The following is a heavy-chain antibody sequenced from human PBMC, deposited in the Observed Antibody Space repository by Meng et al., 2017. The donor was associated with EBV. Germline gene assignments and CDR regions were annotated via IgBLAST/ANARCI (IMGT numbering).Heavy chain of an antibody. CDR2: NTPDFGIA. CDR1: GANFNNVG. D-gene: IGHD5-12*01. J-gene: IGHJ4*02. Sequence: QVQLVQSGAEVKKPGSSLKVSCKGSGANFNNVGISGVRQAPGQGLEWMGANTPDFGIANYAESFQGRVTISADTSTRTAYMDLSSLRSDDTAVYYCVRDLWRRIGECVWGQGTLVTVSS. CDR3: VRDLWRRIGECV. V-gene: IGHV1-69*17.